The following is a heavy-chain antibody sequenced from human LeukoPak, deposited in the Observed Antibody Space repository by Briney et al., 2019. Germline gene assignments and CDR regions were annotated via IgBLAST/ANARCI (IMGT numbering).Heavy chain of an antibody. D-gene: IGHD3-22*01. Sequence: SETLSLTCAVYGGSFSGYYWSWIRQPPGKGLEWIGEINHSGSTNYNPSLKSRVTISVDTSKIQFSLKLSSVTAADTAVYYCARGLYYYDSSGYPAVWFDPWGQGTLVTVSS. CDR1: GGSFSGYY. V-gene: IGHV4-34*01. CDR3: ARGLYYYDSSGYPAVWFDP. J-gene: IGHJ5*02. CDR2: INHSGST.